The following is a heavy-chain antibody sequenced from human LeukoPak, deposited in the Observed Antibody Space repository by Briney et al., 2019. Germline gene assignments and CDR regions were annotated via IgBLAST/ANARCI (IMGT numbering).Heavy chain of an antibody. V-gene: IGHV4-59*13. J-gene: IGHJ4*02. CDR1: GDSFSSYH. Sequence: SETLSLTCSVSGDSFSSYHWSWLRQPRGEGLEWIGYISSSGRTSYNPSLKSRVTISVDTSKNQFSLKLTSVTAADTAVYYCARVGRGDHTWGSYYCDHWGQGTLVTVSS. CDR3: ARVGRGDHTWGSYYCDH. D-gene: IGHD3-16*01. CDR2: ISSSGRT.